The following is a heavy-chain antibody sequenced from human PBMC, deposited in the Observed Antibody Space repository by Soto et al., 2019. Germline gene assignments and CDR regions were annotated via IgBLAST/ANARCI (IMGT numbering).Heavy chain of an antibody. D-gene: IGHD3-22*01. CDR1: GFTFSDYY. V-gene: IGHV3-11*06. Sequence: GGSLRLSCAASGFTFSDYYMSWIRQAPGKGLEWLSYISGSSDNTNYADSVKGRFTISRDNAKKSLYLEMNSLRAEDTAVYYCAAITMMTWGQGTLVTVSS. J-gene: IGHJ5*02. CDR2: ISGSSDNT. CDR3: AAITMMT.